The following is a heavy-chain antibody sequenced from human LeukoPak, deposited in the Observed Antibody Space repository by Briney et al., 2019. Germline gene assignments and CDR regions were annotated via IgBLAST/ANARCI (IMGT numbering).Heavy chain of an antibody. CDR2: IYYSGTT. Sequence: PSETLSLTCTVSGGSIRSYYWTWIRQHPGKGLEWIGYIYYSGTTYYNPSLKSRVTISRDTSKNQFSLNLSSVAAADTAVYYCARGGSSRFDPWGQGTLVTVSS. J-gene: IGHJ5*02. D-gene: IGHD2-15*01. CDR1: GGSIRSYY. CDR3: ARGGSSRFDP. V-gene: IGHV4-31*03.